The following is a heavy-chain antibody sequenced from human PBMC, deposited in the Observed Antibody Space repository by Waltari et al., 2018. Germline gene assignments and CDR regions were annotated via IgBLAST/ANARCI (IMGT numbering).Heavy chain of an antibody. CDR3: ARRRSLIAAAGTLDY. D-gene: IGHD6-13*01. J-gene: IGHJ4*02. CDR2: IKQDGSEK. Sequence: EVQLVESGGGLVQPGGSLRLSCAASGFTFSSCWMRWVPQAPGKGLGWVANIKQDGSEKYYVDSVKGRFTISRDNAKNSRYLQMNSLRAEDTAVYYCARRRSLIAAAGTLDYWGQGTLVTVSS. CDR1: GFTFSSCW. V-gene: IGHV3-7*01.